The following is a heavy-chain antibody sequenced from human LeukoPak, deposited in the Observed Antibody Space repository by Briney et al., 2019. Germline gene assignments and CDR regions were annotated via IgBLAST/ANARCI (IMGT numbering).Heavy chain of an antibody. D-gene: IGHD6-6*01. CDR2: IIPIFGTA. CDR3: AREGVSSSSQYYYYMDI. CDR1: GGTFSSYA. J-gene: IGHJ6*03. Sequence: GASVKVSCKASGGTFSSYAISWVRQAPGQGLEWMGGIIPIFGTANYAQKFQGRVTITADESTSTAYMELSSLRSEDTAVYYCAREGVSSSSQYYYYMDIWGKGTTVTVSS. V-gene: IGHV1-69*13.